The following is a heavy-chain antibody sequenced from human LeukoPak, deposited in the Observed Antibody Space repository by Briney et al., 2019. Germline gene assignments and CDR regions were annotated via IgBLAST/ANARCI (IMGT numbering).Heavy chain of an antibody. V-gene: IGHV3-48*01. Sequence: GGSLRLSCAASGFTFSSYSMNWVRQAPGKGLEWVSYISSSGSTIYYADSVKGRFTISRDNAKNSLYLQMNSLRAEDTAVYYCAKGLYRYYFDCWGQGTLVTASS. CDR2: ISSSGSTI. D-gene: IGHD2-8*02. CDR1: GFTFSSYS. CDR3: AKGLYRYYFDC. J-gene: IGHJ4*02.